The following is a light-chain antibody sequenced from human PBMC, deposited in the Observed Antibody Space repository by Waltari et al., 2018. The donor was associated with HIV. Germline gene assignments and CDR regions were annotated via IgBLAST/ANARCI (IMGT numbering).Light chain of an antibody. Sequence: QSVLTQPPSVSGPPGQPVPVPCTGSSSNIGPRYPVHWYQQLPGTAPKLLTYGNSNRPSAVPARFSGSKSGTSASLAITGLQAEDEADYHCQSHDSSLSGYVFGTGTKVTVL. CDR3: QSHDSSLSGYV. CDR2: GNS. V-gene: IGLV1-40*01. CDR1: SSNIGPRYP. J-gene: IGLJ1*01.